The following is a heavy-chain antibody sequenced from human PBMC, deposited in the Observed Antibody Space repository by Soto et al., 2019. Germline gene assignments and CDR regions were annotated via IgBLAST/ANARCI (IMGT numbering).Heavy chain of an antibody. CDR2: IMPIFRTP. CDR1: GGTFSNSA. V-gene: IGHV1-69*12. J-gene: IGHJ6*02. D-gene: IGHD1-1*01. Sequence: QVHLEQSGAEVKKPGSPVKVSCKASGGTFSNSAISWVRQAPGQGLEWMGGIMPIFRTPDYAQKFQGRVTITADESTSTAYMELSGLRSDDTAVYYCARDKGRLQLGGNYYYILDVWGQGTTVTVSS. CDR3: ARDKGRLQLGGNYYYILDV.